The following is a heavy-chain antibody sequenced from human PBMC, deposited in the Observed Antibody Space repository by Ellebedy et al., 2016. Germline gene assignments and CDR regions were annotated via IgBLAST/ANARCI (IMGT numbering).Heavy chain of an antibody. CDR3: AGSWEWFEAYYYGMDV. V-gene: IGHV4-34*01. J-gene: IGHJ6*02. CDR1: GGSFSGSY. D-gene: IGHD3-10*01. Sequence: SQTLSLTXXVSGGSFSGSYWIWIRQSPGKGLEWIGEINYSGSTNYNPSLKSRVTISVDRSKNQFSLMLSSVTAADTAVYYCAGSWEWFEAYYYGMDVWGQGTTVTVSS. CDR2: INYSGST.